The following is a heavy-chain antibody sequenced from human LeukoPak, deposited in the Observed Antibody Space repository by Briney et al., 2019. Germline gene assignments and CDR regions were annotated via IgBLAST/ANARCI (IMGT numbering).Heavy chain of an antibody. D-gene: IGHD6-13*01. Sequence: PSETLSLTCTVSGGSISSYYWSWIRQPPGKGLEWIGEINHSGSTNYNPSLKSRVTISVDTSKNQFSLKLSSVTAADTAVYYCARMGYSSSPWGQGTLVTVSS. CDR1: GGSISSYY. CDR3: ARMGYSSSP. CDR2: INHSGST. V-gene: IGHV4-34*01. J-gene: IGHJ5*02.